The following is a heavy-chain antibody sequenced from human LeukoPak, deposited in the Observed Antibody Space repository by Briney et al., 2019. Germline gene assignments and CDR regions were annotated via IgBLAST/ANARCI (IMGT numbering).Heavy chain of an antibody. D-gene: IGHD3-22*01. CDR1: GFTFRNAW. Sequence: PGGSLRLSCAASGFTFRNAWMSWVRQAPGKGLEWVGRIKSKTDGGTPEYAAPVKGRFTISRDDSKNTLFLQMNSLRAEDTAVYYCARDGNLRYDSSGYYWVYWGQGTLVTVSS. CDR2: IKSKTDGGTP. J-gene: IGHJ4*02. V-gene: IGHV3-15*01. CDR3: ARDGNLRYDSSGYYWVY.